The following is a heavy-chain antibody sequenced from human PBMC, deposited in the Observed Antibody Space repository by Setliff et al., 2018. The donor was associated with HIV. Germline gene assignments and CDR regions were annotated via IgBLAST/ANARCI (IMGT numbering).Heavy chain of an antibody. D-gene: IGHD3-22*01. Sequence: PGGSLRLSCTASGFTFGDYAMSWVRQAPGKGLEWVGFIRSKAYGGTTEYAASVKGRFTISRDDSKSIAYLQMNSLKTEDTAVYYCTRAYYDSRGRFRTGEFWGQGTLVTVSS. V-gene: IGHV3-49*04. CDR1: GFTFGDYA. CDR3: TRAYYDSRGRFRTGEF. J-gene: IGHJ4*02. CDR2: IRSKAYGGTT.